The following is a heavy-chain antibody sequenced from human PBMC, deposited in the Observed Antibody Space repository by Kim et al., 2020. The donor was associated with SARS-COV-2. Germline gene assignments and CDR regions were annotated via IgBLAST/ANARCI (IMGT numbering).Heavy chain of an antibody. CDR2: T. J-gene: IGHJ4*02. V-gene: IGHV4-34*01. Sequence: TNYNPSLKSRVTISVDTSKNQFSLKLSSVTAADTAVYYCARVAVAGTFDYWGQGTLVTVSS. CDR3: ARVAVAGTFDY. D-gene: IGHD6-19*01.